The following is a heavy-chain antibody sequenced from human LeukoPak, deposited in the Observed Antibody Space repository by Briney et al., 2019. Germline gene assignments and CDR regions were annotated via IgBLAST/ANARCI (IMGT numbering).Heavy chain of an antibody. CDR3: ASSSAMVTHSFDY. CDR1: GGSISYYY. CDR2: TYNSGST. J-gene: IGHJ4*02. D-gene: IGHD5-18*01. Sequence: PSETLSLTCTVSGGSISYYYWSWIRQPPGKGLEWIGYTYNSGSTNYNPSLKSRVTISVDTSKNQFSLKLSSVTAADTAVYYCASSSAMVTHSFDYWGQGTLVTVSS. V-gene: IGHV4-59*12.